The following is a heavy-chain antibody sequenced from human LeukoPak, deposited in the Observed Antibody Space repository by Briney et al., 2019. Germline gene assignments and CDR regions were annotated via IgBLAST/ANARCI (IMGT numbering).Heavy chain of an antibody. Sequence: PGGSLRLSCAASGFTFSSYSMNWVRQAPGKGLEWVSSISSSSSYIYYADSVKGRFTISRDNAKNSLYLQMNSLRAEDTAVYYCARDDPYYDFWSGYYFDCWGQGTLVTVSS. V-gene: IGHV3-21*01. CDR1: GFTFSSYS. J-gene: IGHJ4*02. D-gene: IGHD3-3*01. CDR2: ISSSSSYI. CDR3: ARDDPYYDFWSGYYFDC.